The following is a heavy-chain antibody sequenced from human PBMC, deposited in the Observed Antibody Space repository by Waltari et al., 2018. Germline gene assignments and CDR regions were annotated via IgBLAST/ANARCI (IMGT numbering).Heavy chain of an antibody. Sequence: EVQLEESGGGLVQPGGSLRLSCAASGFPFSSHWIHWVRQAPGKGLVWVSRINGDGSSTSYADSVKGRFTISRDNAKNTLYLQMNSLRAEDTAVYYCSRDLQHGDFGRGRDYWGQGTLVTVSS. CDR2: INGDGSST. CDR3: SRDLQHGDFGRGRDY. V-gene: IGHV3-74*01. CDR1: GFPFSSHW. J-gene: IGHJ4*02. D-gene: IGHD4-17*01.